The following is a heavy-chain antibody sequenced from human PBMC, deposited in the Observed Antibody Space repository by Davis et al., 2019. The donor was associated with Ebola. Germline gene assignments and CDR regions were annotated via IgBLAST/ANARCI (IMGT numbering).Heavy chain of an antibody. D-gene: IGHD7-27*01. V-gene: IGHV1-18*01. J-gene: IGHJ4*02. Sequence: ASVKVSCKASGFTFTSYAITWVRQAPGQGLEWVGWISDYNDNKIYAQKLQGRVTMTTDTSTSTAYMELRSLKSDDTAVYYCARVPLTGERYYFDSWGQGTLVTVSS. CDR1: GFTFTSYA. CDR3: ARVPLTGERYYFDS. CDR2: ISDYNDNK.